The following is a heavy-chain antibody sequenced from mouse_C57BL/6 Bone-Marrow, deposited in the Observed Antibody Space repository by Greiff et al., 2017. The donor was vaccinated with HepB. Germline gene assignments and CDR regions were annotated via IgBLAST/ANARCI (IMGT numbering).Heavy chain of an antibody. D-gene: IGHD1-2*01. Sequence: VQLKESGPELVKPGASVKIPCKASGYTFTDYNMDWVKQSHGKSLEWIGDINPNNGGTIYNQKFKGKATLTVDKSSSTAYMELRSLTSEDTAVYYCATPSITTANWYFDVWGTGTTVTVSS. CDR2: INPNNGGT. CDR1: GYTFTDYN. J-gene: IGHJ1*03. V-gene: IGHV1-18*01. CDR3: ATPSITTANWYFDV.